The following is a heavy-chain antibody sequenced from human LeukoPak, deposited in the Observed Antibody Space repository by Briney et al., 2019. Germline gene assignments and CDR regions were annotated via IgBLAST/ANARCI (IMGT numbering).Heavy chain of an antibody. V-gene: IGHV3-7*01. Sequence: PGGSLRLSCAASGFTSSSYWMSWVRQAPGKGLEWVANIKKDGSEQYYVDSVKGRFTISKDNAKSSLYLQMNSLRAEDTAVYYCARVWCGTSTCSSFFDYWAQGTLVTVSS. CDR2: IKKDGSEQ. CDR3: ARVWCGTSTCSSFFDY. CDR1: GFTSSSYW. J-gene: IGHJ4*02. D-gene: IGHD3-3*01.